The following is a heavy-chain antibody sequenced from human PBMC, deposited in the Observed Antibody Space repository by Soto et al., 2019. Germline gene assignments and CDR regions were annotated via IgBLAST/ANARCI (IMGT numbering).Heavy chain of an antibody. J-gene: IGHJ5*02. CDR1: GGSFSGYY. CDR3: ARGRVLRRDCSGGSCYESHFLYNWFDP. Sequence: SETLSLTCAVYGGSFSGYYWSWIRQPPGKGLEWIGEINHSGSTNYNPSLKSRVTISVDTSKNQFSLKLSSVTAADTAVYYCARGRVLRRDCSGGSCYESHFLYNWFDPWGQGTLVT. V-gene: IGHV4-34*01. D-gene: IGHD2-15*01. CDR2: INHSGST.